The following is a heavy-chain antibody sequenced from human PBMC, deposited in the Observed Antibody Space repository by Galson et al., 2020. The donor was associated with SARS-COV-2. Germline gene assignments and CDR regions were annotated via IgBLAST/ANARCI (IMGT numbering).Heavy chain of an antibody. CDR1: GGSFSGYY. CDR2: INHSGST. D-gene: IGHD4-17*01. CDR3: ARSYGDPLMVDY. J-gene: IGHJ4*02. Sequence: SQTLSLTCAVYGGSFSGYYWSWIRQPPGKGLEWIGEINHSGSTNYNPSLKSRVTISVDTSKNQISLKLSSVTDADTAVYYCARSYGDPLMVDYWGQGSLVTVSS. V-gene: IGHV4-34*01.